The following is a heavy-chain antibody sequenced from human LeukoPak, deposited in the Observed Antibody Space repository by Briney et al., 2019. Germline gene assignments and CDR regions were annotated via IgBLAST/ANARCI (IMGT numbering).Heavy chain of an antibody. CDR3: AREGGPYRPLDY. CDR2: VNLQGST. J-gene: IGHJ4*02. Sequence: LRATPSLTCGVSGFSITRSNYWPWVRQPPGKGLEWIGEVNLQGSTNYNPSLMGRVAISVDMSENHISLQLTSVTAADTAVYYCAREGGPYRPLDYSGQGTLVTVSS. V-gene: IGHV4-4*02. CDR1: GFSITRSNY.